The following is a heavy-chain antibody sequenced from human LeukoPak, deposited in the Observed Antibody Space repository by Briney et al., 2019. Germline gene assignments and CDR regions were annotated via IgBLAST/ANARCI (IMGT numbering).Heavy chain of an antibody. J-gene: IGHJ6*03. Sequence: ASVKVSCKASGYTFTGYYMHWVRQAPVQGLEWMGRINPNSGGTNYAQKFQGRVTMTRDTSISTAYMELSRLRSDDTAVYYCARGDYYYYYMDVWGKGTTVTVSS. CDR2: INPNSGGT. CDR1: GYTFTGYY. CDR3: ARGDYYYYYMDV. V-gene: IGHV1-2*06.